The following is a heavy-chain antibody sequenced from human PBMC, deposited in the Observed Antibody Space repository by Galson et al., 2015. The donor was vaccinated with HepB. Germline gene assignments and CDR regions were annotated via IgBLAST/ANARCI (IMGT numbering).Heavy chain of an antibody. CDR1: GFTFSDYS. V-gene: IGHV3-11*01. Sequence: SLRLSCAVTGFTFSDYSMTWFRQAPGKGLEWLSYISDSGSTTFYADSVRGRITISRDNAKNPLYLQMNSLRAEDTAVYYCARATLRWFDPWGQGTLVTVSS. J-gene: IGHJ5*02. CDR2: ISDSGSTT. D-gene: IGHD3-16*01. CDR3: ARATLRWFDP.